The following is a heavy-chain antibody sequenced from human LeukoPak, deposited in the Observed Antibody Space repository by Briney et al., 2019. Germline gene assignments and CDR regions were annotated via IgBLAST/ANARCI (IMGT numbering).Heavy chain of an antibody. CDR3: ASLYYYGSGSYYNAPVDAFDI. Sequence: GGSLRLSCAASGFTFSSYWMSWVRQAPGKGLEWVANIKQDGSEKYYVDSVKGRFTISRDNAKNSLYLQMNSLRAEDTAVYYCASLYYYGSGSYYNAPVDAFDIWGQGTMVTVSS. D-gene: IGHD3-10*01. CDR2: IKQDGSEK. CDR1: GFTFSSYW. J-gene: IGHJ3*02. V-gene: IGHV3-7*01.